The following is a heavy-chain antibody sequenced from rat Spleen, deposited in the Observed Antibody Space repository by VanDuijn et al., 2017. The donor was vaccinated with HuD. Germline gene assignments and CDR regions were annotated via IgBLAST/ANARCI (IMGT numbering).Heavy chain of an antibody. D-gene: IGHD1-1*01. J-gene: IGHJ2*01. Sequence: EVQLQESGPGLVKPSQSLSLTCSVTGYSITSNYWGWIRKFPGNKMEWMGYISYSGSTSYNPSLKSRISITRDTSKNQFFLQLNSVTTEDTATYYCASERSYYYSGDGDFDYWGQGVMVTVSS. CDR3: ASERSYYYSGDGDFDY. V-gene: IGHV3-1*01. CDR2: ISYSGST. CDR1: GYSITSNY.